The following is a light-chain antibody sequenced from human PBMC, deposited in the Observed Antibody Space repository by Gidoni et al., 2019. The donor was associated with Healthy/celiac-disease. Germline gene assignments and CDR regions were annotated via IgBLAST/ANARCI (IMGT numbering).Light chain of an antibody. Sequence: QPALTKPASVSGSPGQSITISCTGTSRYVGSYNLVSWYQQHPGKAPHLMLYEVSTRPSRVSNRFSGSKSCNTASLTISVLQAEDEADYYCCSYAGSSTLVFGGGTKLTVL. CDR1: SRYVGSYNL. CDR3: CSYAGSSTLV. J-gene: IGLJ2*01. V-gene: IGLV2-23*02. CDR2: EVS.